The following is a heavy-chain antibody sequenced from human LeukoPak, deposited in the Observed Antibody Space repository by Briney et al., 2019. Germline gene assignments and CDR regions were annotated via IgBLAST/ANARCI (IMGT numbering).Heavy chain of an antibody. J-gene: IGHJ5*02. V-gene: IGHV1-69*13. D-gene: IGHD3-16*02. CDR3: ARDNSVGDIAWWFDP. Sequence: SVKASCKASGGTFSSYAISWVRQAPGQGLEWMGGIIPIFGTANYAQKFQGRVTITADESTSTAYMELSSLRSEDTAVYYCARDNSVGDIAWWFDPWGQGTLVTVSS. CDR1: GGTFSSYA. CDR2: IIPIFGTA.